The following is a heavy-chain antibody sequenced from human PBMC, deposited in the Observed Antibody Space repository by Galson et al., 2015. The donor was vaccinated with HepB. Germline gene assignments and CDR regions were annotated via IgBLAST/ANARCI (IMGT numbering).Heavy chain of an antibody. Sequence: SVKVSCKASGGTFSSYAISWVRQAPGQGLEWMGGFIPILGTGKNAQKFQGRVTITADESTTTANMDLSSLRSEDTAIHYCAMSRGGYSYGSFDYWGQGTLVTVSS. V-gene: IGHV1-69*13. CDR3: AMSRGGYSYGSFDY. J-gene: IGHJ4*02. D-gene: IGHD5-18*01. CDR1: GGTFSSYA. CDR2: FIPILGTG.